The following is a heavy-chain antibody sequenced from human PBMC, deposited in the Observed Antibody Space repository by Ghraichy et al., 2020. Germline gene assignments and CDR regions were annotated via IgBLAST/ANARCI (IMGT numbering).Heavy chain of an antibody. CDR1: GFTFDDYA. J-gene: IGHJ6*02. CDR2: ISWNSGSI. Sequence: LSLTCAASGFTFDDYAMHWVRQAPRKGLEWVSGISWNSGSIGYADSVKGRFTISRDNAKNSLYLQMNSLRAEDTALYYCAKDMSAAIGEGYYYGMDVWGQWTTLTVSS. D-gene: IGHD2-2*02. V-gene: IGHV3-9*01. CDR3: AKDMSAAIGEGYYYGMDV.